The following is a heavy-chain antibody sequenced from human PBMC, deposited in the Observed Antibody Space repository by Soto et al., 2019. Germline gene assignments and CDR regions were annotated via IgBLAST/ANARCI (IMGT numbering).Heavy chain of an antibody. V-gene: IGHV3-74*01. CDR2: INSDGSHT. Sequence: DVPLVESGGGVVQPGGSLRLSCAASGLSFNIYWMHWVRQVPGKGLVWLARINSDGSHTIYVDSVKGRFTISRDNAKNTVCLQMDSLRDEDTGVYDCAGGMAGLDVWGQGTTVTVSS. CDR3: AGGMAGLDV. J-gene: IGHJ6*02. CDR1: GLSFNIYW.